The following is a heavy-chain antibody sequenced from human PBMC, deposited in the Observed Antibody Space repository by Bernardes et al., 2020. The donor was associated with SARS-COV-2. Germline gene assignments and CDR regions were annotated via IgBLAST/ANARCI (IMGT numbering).Heavy chain of an antibody. D-gene: IGHD2-2*01. V-gene: IGHV3-7*01. CDR3: ARGRCSSTSCYSY. Sequence: GYPSPPRAASGFSLSDYWMSWVRPAPGKGLEWVANIKRDGSEKYYVDSVKGRFTISRDNPRNSLYLQMDSLRAEDTAVYYCARGRCSSTSCYSYWGQGTLVTVSS. CDR1: GFSLSDYW. J-gene: IGHJ4*02. CDR2: IKRDGSEK.